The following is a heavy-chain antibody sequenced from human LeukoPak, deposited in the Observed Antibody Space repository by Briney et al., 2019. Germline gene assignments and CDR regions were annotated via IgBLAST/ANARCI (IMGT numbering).Heavy chain of an antibody. V-gene: IGHV3-23*01. CDR2: ISGSGGAT. J-gene: IGHJ4*02. D-gene: IGHD4-17*01. CDR3: AKGQGRYGDYDG. Sequence: GSLRLSCAASGFIFSSYEMHWVRQAPGKGLEWVSAISGSGGATYQADSVKGRFTISRDNSKNTLYLQMNSLRAEDTAIYYCAKGQGRYGDYDGWGQGTLVTVSS. CDR1: GFIFSSYE.